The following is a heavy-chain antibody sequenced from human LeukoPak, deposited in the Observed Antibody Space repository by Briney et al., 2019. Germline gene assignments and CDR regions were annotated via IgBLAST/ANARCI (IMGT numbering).Heavy chain of an antibody. CDR1: GGSVSSGSYY. Sequence: PSQTLSLTCTVSGGSVSSGSYYWSWIRQPPGKGLEWIGYIYYSGSTNYNPSLKSRVTISVDTSKNQFSLKLSSVTAADTAVYYCATPNGGGSDIYYYGMDVWGQGATVTVSS. V-gene: IGHV4-61*01. D-gene: IGHD2-15*01. CDR2: IYYSGST. J-gene: IGHJ6*02. CDR3: ATPNGGGSDIYYYGMDV.